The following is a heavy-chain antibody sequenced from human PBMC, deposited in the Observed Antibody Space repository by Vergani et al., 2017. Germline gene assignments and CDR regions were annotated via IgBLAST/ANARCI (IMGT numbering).Heavy chain of an antibody. V-gene: IGHV3-23*01. Sequence: EVQLLESGGGLVQPGGSLRLSCAASGFTFSSYAMSWVRQAPGKGLEWVSAISGSGGSTYYADPVKGRFTISRDNSKNTLYLQMNSLRAEDTAVYYCAKVIGIFGVVTPKVQFDYWGQGTLVTVSS. CDR3: AKVIGIFGVVTPKVQFDY. D-gene: IGHD3-3*01. CDR2: ISGSGGST. CDR1: GFTFSSYA. J-gene: IGHJ4*02.